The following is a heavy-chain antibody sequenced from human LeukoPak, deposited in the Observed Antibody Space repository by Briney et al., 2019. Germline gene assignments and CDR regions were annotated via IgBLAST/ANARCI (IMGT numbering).Heavy chain of an antibody. V-gene: IGHV3-48*02. CDR2: MNSDRCSNTI. CDR1: GFTLSSYS. J-gene: IGHJ4*02. D-gene: IGHD4-17*01. Sequence: GGSLRLSCAASGFTLSSYSMNWVRQAPGKGLEWISYMNSDRCSNTIYYGDTVKGRFTISRDNAKNSLYLQMNNLRDEDTAVYYCARDRDYAFDYWGQGTLVTVSS. CDR3: ARDRDYAFDY.